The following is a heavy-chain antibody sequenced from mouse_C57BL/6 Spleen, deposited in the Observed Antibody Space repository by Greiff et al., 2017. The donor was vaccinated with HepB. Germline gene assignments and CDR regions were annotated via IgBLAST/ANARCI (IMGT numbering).Heavy chain of an antibody. CDR1: GYTFTSSG. J-gene: IGHJ1*03. D-gene: IGHD4-1*01. V-gene: IGHV1-81*01. Sequence: QVQLQQSGAELVRPGASVKLSCKASGYTFTSSGISWVKQRPGQGLEWIGEIYPRSGNTYYNEKFKGKATLTADKSSSTAYMELRSLTSEDSAVYFGARANCADWYFDVWGTGTTVTVSS. CDR2: IYPRSGNT. CDR3: ARANCADWYFDV.